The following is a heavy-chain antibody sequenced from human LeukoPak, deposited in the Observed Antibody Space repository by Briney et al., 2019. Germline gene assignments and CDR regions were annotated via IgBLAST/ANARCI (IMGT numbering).Heavy chain of an antibody. CDR1: GGSISSSSYY. D-gene: IGHD2-15*01. CDR2: IYYSGST. Sequence: SETLSLTCTVSGGSISSSSYYWGWIRQPPGKGLEWIGSIYYSGSTYYNPSLKSRVTISVDTSKNQFSLKLSSVTAADTAVYYCARVAVVAATQYFQHWGQGTLVTVSS. CDR3: ARVAVVAATQYFQH. J-gene: IGHJ1*01. V-gene: IGHV4-39*07.